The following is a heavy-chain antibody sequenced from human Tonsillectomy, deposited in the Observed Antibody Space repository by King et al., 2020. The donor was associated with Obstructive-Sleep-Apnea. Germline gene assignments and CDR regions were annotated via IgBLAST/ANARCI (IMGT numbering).Heavy chain of an antibody. Sequence: VQLVESGGGLVKPGGSLRLSCAASGFAFSNAWMSGVRPAPGKGLEWVGRIKSKTDGGTIDYAAPVKVRFTISRDDSKNTLYLQMNRLKTEDTAVYYCTGAPGAFDIWGQGTMVTVSS. CDR3: TGAPGAFDI. V-gene: IGHV3-15*01. CDR2: IKSKTDGGTI. J-gene: IGHJ3*02. D-gene: IGHD3-16*01. CDR1: GFAFSNAW.